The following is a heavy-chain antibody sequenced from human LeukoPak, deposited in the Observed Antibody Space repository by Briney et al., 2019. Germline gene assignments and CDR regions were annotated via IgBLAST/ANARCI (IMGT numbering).Heavy chain of an antibody. D-gene: IGHD3-16*02. V-gene: IGHV3-33*01. CDR3: ARDQTYYDYVWGSYRYTETNWFDP. Sequence: GRSLRLSCAASGFTFSSYGMHWVRQAPGKGLEWVAVIWYDGSNKYYADSVKGRFTISRDNSKNTLYLQMNSLRAEDTAVYYCARDQTYYDYVWGSYRYTETNWFDPWGQGTLVTVSS. CDR2: IWYDGSNK. CDR1: GFTFSSYG. J-gene: IGHJ5*02.